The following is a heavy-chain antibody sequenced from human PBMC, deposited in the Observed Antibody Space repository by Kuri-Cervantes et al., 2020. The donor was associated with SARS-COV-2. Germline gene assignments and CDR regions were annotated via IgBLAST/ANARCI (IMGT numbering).Heavy chain of an antibody. Sequence: LSLTCAVYGGSFSGYYWGWIRQPPGKGLEWVAVISYDGSNKYYADSVKGRFTISRDNSKNTLYLQMNSLRAEDTAVYYCARLGVAAAGSYYYYGMDVWGQGTTVTVSS. D-gene: IGHD6-13*01. CDR2: ISYDGSNK. CDR3: ARLGVAAAGSYYYYGMDV. CDR1: GGSFSGYY. J-gene: IGHJ6*02. V-gene: IGHV3-30*03.